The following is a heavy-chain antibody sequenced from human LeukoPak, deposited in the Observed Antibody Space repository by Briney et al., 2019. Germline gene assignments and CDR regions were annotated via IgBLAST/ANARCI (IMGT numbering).Heavy chain of an antibody. D-gene: IGHD2-15*01. Sequence: SVKVSCKASGGTFSSYATSWVRQAPGQGLEWMGGIIPIFGTANYAQKFQGRVTITADESTSTAYMELSSLRSEDTAVYYCARVSRGIYCSGGSCYSGSWFDPWGQGTLVTVSS. CDR2: IIPIFGTA. V-gene: IGHV1-69*13. CDR1: GGTFSSYA. J-gene: IGHJ5*02. CDR3: ARVSRGIYCSGGSCYSGSWFDP.